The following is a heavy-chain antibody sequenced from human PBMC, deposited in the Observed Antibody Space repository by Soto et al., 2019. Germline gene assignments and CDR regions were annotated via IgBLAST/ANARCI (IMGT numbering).Heavy chain of an antibody. CDR3: ARNGTLTGYSYGMDV. J-gene: IGHJ6*02. CDR2: IIPIFDTA. D-gene: IGHD1-1*01. CDR1: GGTFSDST. V-gene: IGHV1-69*01. Sequence: QVQLVQSGAELRKPGSSVKVSCKASGGTFSDSTINWVRQAPGQRHEWMGGIIPIFDTANYADKFQGRVTITADESTSTSFMEVSSLRSEDTAVYYCARNGTLTGYSYGMDVWGQGTMVTVSS.